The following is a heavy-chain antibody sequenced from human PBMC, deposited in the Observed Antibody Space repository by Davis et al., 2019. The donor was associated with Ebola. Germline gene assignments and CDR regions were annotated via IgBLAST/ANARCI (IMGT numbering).Heavy chain of an antibody. Sequence: PSETLSLTCTVSGGSISSYYWSWIRQPPGKGLEWIGYIYYSGSTYYNPSLKSRVTISVDTSKNQFSLKLSSVTAADTAVYYCARAALLLGYGMDVWGQGTTVTVSS. V-gene: IGHV4-59*12. J-gene: IGHJ6*02. CDR3: ARAALLLGYGMDV. D-gene: IGHD3-10*01. CDR1: GGSISSYY. CDR2: IYYSGST.